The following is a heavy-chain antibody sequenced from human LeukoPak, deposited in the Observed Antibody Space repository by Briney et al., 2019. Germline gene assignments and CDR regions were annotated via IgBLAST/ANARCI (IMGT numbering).Heavy chain of an antibody. J-gene: IGHJ4*02. CDR3: AKGHRYCTSGNCNSAVDY. D-gene: IGHD2-15*01. CDR1: GFTFSSYA. Sequence: GGSLRLSCAASGFTFSSYAMSWVRQAPGKGLEWVSAISGSGGSTYYADSVKGRFTVSRDNSKNTLYLQMNSLGAEDTAVYYCAKGHRYCTSGNCNSAVDYWGQGTLVTVSS. V-gene: IGHV3-23*01. CDR2: ISGSGGST.